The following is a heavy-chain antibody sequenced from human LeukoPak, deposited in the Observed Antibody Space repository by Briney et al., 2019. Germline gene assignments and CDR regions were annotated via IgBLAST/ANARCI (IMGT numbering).Heavy chain of an antibody. CDR1: GYTFTSYD. Sequence: GASVKVSCRASGYTFTSYDTNWVRQATGQGLEWMGWMKPNSGNTGYAQKFQGRVTMTRNTSISTAYMELSSLRFEDTAVYYCARGPSVAAAGTSIVANTVKHYMDVWGKGTTVTVSS. V-gene: IGHV1-8*01. J-gene: IGHJ6*03. D-gene: IGHD6-13*01. CDR2: MKPNSGNT. CDR3: ARGPSVAAAGTSIVANTVKHYMDV.